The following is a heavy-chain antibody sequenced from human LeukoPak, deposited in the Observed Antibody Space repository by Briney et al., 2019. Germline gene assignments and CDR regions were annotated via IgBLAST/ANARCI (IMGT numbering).Heavy chain of an antibody. CDR3: ARARIAVAGTYDY. D-gene: IGHD6-19*01. CDR1: GFTFSSYA. J-gene: IGHJ4*02. V-gene: IGHV3-64*01. Sequence: GGSLRLSCAASGFTFSSYAMHWVRQAPRKGLEYVSAISSNGGSTYYANSVKGRFTISRDNSKNTLYLQMGSLRAEDMAVYYCARARIAVAGTYDYWGQGTLVTVSS. CDR2: ISSNGGST.